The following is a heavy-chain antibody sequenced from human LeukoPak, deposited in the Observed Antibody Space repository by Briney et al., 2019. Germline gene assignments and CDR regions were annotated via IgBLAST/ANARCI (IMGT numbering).Heavy chain of an antibody. CDR3: ARGRGYCSGGICTKRDWFDP. CDR1: RFTFSSYS. V-gene: IGHV4-34*01. CDR2: INHSGST. D-gene: IGHD2-15*01. J-gene: IGHJ5*02. Sequence: GSLRLSCAASRFTFSSYSMNWVRQPPGQGLEWIGEINHSGSTNYNPSLKSRVTISVDTSKNQFSLKLSSVTAADTAVYYCARGRGYCSGGICTKRDWFDPWGQGTLVTVSS.